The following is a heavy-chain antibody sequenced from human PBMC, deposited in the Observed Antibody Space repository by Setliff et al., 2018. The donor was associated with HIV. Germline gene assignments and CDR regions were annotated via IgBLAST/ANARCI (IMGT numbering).Heavy chain of an antibody. Sequence: GGSLRLSCAASGFTFSRLWMSWVRQAPGKGLEWVANIKQDGSEKYYGDSVQGRFTVSRDNAENSVYLQMNSLRAEDTAVYYCARDGGEYWGQGTLVTVSS. CDR1: GFTFSRLW. V-gene: IGHV3-7*01. D-gene: IGHD3-16*01. CDR3: ARDGGEY. CDR2: IKQDGSEK. J-gene: IGHJ4*02.